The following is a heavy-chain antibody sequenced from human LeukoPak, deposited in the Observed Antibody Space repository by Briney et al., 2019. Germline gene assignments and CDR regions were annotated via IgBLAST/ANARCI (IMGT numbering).Heavy chain of an antibody. V-gene: IGHV3-23*01. D-gene: IGHD3-3*01. J-gene: IGHJ6*02. CDR1: GFTFSAYA. Sequence: GGSLRLSCAASGFTFSAYAMSWVRQAPGKGLEWVSAISGGGESSYYADSVKGRFTISTDNSRNTLSLQMNSLRAADTAVYYCARENDFWNYGMDVWGQGTTVTVTS. CDR3: ARENDFWNYGMDV. CDR2: ISGGGESS.